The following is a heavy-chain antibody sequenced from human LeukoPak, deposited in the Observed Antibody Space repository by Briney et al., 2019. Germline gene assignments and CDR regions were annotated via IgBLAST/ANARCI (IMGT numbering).Heavy chain of an antibody. Sequence: GASVKVSCKASGYTFTSYGISWVRQSPGQGLEWMGWISAYNGNTIYAQNLQGRVTMTTDTSTNTAYMELRSLRSDDTAVYYCARDRQHYDILTAYPPFDYWGQGTLVTVSS. CDR3: ARDRQHYDILTAYPPFDY. J-gene: IGHJ4*02. CDR1: GYTFTSYG. D-gene: IGHD3-9*01. V-gene: IGHV1-18*01. CDR2: ISAYNGNT.